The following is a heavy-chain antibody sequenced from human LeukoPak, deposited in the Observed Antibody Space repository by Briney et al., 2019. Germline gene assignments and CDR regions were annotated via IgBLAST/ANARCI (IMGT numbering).Heavy chain of an antibody. CDR3: ARESDPHRSPSYYYYYYGMDV. D-gene: IGHD2-15*01. CDR1: GGSISSYY. CDR2: IYTSGST. J-gene: IGHJ6*02. Sequence: SETLSLTCTVSGGSISSYYWNWIRQPAGKGPEWIGRIYTSGSTNYNPSLKSRVTMSVDTSKNQFSLKLSSVTAADTAVYYCARESDPHRSPSYYYYYYGMDVWGQGTTVTVSS. V-gene: IGHV4-4*07.